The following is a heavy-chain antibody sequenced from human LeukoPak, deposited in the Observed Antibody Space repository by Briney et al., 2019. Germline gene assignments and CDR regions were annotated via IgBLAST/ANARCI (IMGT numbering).Heavy chain of an antibody. D-gene: IGHD2-15*01. Sequence: GSLRLSCAVSGFTLINHGVSMVRQAPGKGLEWVSIITGTGGKYYGDSVKGRFVLSRDNSKNTVYMQMSSLRAEDTATYYCAKDYCRDGNCPFPFLDSWGQGTQVTVSS. CDR1: GFTLINHG. CDR3: AKDYCRDGNCPFPFLDS. V-gene: IGHV3-23*01. J-gene: IGHJ4*02. CDR2: ITGTGGK.